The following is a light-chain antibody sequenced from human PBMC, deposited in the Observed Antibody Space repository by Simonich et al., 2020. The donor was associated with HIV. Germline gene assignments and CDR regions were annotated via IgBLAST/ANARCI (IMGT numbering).Light chain of an antibody. V-gene: IGLV3-1*01. J-gene: IGLJ2*01. Sequence: SYELTQPPSVSVSPGQTASITCSGVKLGDKYACWYQQKPGQSPVLVIYQDSKRPSGIPERFSGSNSGNTATLTISGTQAMDEADYYCQAWDSSPLFGGGTKLTVL. CDR3: QAWDSSPL. CDR1: KLGDKY. CDR2: QDS.